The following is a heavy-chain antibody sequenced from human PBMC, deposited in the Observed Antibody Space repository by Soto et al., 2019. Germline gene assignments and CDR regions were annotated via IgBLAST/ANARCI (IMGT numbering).Heavy chain of an antibody. J-gene: IGHJ5*02. CDR2: IYYSGTS. Sequence: QVQLQESGPGLVKPSQTLSLTCIVSGGSLSSFYWSWIRQPPGKGLEWIGSIYYSGTSNYNPSPRRRVTISVDTSKNQFSLKLTSVTAADTAMYYCARDIPLTPWGQGTLGPVSS. V-gene: IGHV4-59*01. CDR3: ARDIPLTP. D-gene: IGHD2-21*01. CDR1: GGSLSSFY.